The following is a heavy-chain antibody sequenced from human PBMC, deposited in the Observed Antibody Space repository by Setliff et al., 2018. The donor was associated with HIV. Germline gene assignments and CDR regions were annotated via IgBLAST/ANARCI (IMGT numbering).Heavy chain of an antibody. CDR1: GYTLTELS. D-gene: IGHD6-19*01. J-gene: IGHJ5*02. CDR3: ATDPLAVAGTGFDP. V-gene: IGHV1-24*01. CDR2: FDPEDGET. Sequence: ASVKVSCKVSGYTLTELSMHWVRQAPGKGLEWMGGFDPEDGETIYAEKFQGRVTITADTSTDTAYMELSSLRSEDTAVYYCATDPLAVAGTGFDPWGQGTLVTAPQ.